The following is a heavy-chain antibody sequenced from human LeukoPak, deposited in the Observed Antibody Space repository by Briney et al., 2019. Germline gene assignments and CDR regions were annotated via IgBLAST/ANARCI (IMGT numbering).Heavy chain of an antibody. D-gene: IGHD2-15*01. CDR2: IIPIFGTA. CDR3: ARAPYCSGGSCYPDKPDWFDP. Sequence: SVKLSCKSSGGTFSSYAISWVRQAPGQALEWMGGIIPIFGTANYAQKFQGRNTITADKSTSTANMELSSLRSEDTAVYYCARAPYCSGGSCYPDKPDWFDPWGQGTLVTVSS. V-gene: IGHV1-69*06. CDR1: GGTFSSYA. J-gene: IGHJ5*02.